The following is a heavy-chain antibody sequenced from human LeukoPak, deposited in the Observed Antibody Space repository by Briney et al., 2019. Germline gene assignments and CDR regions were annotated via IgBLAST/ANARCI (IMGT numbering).Heavy chain of an antibody. V-gene: IGHV4-59*08. CDR1: GVSINIYY. D-gene: IGHD6-13*01. CDR2: IDYSGST. CDR3: ASDKGYSSNYFDY. J-gene: IGHJ4*02. Sequence: TSETLSLTCTVSGVSINIYYWSWIRQSPGKGLEWIGNIDYSGSTDYNPSLNSRVTISIDTSKNQLSLKLSSMTAADTAVYYCASDKGYSSNYFDYWGQGTLVTVSS.